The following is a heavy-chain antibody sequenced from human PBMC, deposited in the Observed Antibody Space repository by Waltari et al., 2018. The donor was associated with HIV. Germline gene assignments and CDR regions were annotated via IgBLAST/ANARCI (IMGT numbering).Heavy chain of an antibody. CDR3: AITGTYYYDSSGYYSLSAFDI. CDR1: GYTFTGYY. J-gene: IGHJ3*02. CDR2: INPNSGGT. V-gene: IGHV1-2*02. Sequence: QVQLVQSGAEVKKPGASVKVSCKASGYTFTGYYMHWVRQAPGQGLEWMGWINPNSGGTNYAQKFQGRVTMTRDTSISTAYMELSRLRSDDTAVYYCAITGTYYYDSSGYYSLSAFDIWGQGTMVTVSS. D-gene: IGHD3-22*01.